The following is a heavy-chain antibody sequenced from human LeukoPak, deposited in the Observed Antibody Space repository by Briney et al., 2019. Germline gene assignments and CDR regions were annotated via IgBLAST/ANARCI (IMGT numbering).Heavy chain of an antibody. CDR2: IIPILGIA. CDR3: ARDLGRIAVAGWSLGY. V-gene: IGHV1-69*04. CDR1: GGTFSSYA. D-gene: IGHD6-19*01. J-gene: IGHJ4*02. Sequence: SVKVSCKASGGTFSSYAISWVRQAPGQGLEWMGRIIPILGIANYAQKFQGRVTITADKSTSTAYMELSSLRSEDTAVYYCARDLGRIAVAGWSLGYWGQGTLVTVSS.